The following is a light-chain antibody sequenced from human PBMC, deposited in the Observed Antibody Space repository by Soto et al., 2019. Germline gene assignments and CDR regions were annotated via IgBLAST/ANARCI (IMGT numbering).Light chain of an antibody. V-gene: IGLV2-23*02. Sequence: QSVLTQPASVSGSPGQSITISCTGTSGDVGTYKVVSWCQHHPGTAPKFMIYEVSERPSGVSNRFSGSKSDNTASLTISGLQAEDEADYYYCSYAVKSIHVVFGGGTKLTVL. J-gene: IGLJ2*01. CDR1: SGDVGTYKV. CDR3: CSYAVKSIHVV. CDR2: EVS.